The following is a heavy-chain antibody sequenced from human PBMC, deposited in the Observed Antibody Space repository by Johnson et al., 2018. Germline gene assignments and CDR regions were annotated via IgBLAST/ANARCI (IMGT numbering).Heavy chain of an antibody. D-gene: IGHD5-12*01. V-gene: IGHV4-59*01. Sequence: QVQLQESGPGLVKPSETLSLTCIVSDVSISSYYWSWIRQPPGKGLEWIGSVYYSGSTNYNPSLKSRVTISVETSKDQFFLNLRSVTAADTAVYYGAGGKRPESGYDFLVVPVQGMDFWGQGTTVTVSS. CDR3: AGGKRPESGYDFLVVPVQGMDF. J-gene: IGHJ6*02. CDR2: VYYSGST. CDR1: DVSISSYY.